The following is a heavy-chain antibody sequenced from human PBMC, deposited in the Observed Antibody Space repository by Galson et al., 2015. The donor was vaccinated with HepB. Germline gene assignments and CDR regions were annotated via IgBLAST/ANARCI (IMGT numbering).Heavy chain of an antibody. V-gene: IGHV3-53*04. CDR3: ASGPRGGATLY. CDR2: IYSGGSA. D-gene: IGHD1-26*01. CDR1: GFTVSSNY. Sequence: SLRLSCAASGFTVSSNYMSWVRQAPGKGLEWVAVIYSGGSAYSADSVKGRFTISRYHSKNTLYLQMNSLRVEDTAVYYCASGPRGGATLYWGQGPLVTVSA. J-gene: IGHJ4*02.